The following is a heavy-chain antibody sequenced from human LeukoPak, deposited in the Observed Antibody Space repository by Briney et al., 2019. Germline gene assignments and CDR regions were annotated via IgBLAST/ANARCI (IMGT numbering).Heavy chain of an antibody. CDR2: INPSGGST. V-gene: IGHV1-46*01. D-gene: IGHD6-13*01. CDR3: ARDREIAAAAYFDY. J-gene: IGHJ4*02. Sequence: ASVKVSCKASGYTFTSYYMHWVQQAPGQGLEWMGIINPSGGSTSYAQKFQGRVTMTRDMSTSTVYMELSSLRSEDTAVHYCARDREIAAAAYFDYWGQGTLVTVSS. CDR1: GYTFTSYY.